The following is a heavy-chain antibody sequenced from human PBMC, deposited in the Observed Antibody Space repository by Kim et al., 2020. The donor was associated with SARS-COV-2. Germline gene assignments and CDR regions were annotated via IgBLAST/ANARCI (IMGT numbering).Heavy chain of an antibody. CDR3: ATSGWFSRFEN. Sequence: GGSLRLSCVASGLSFSDAWMTWVRLAPGKGLEWVGRIKGKSHGGTPDYAAPVKGRFTISSDDSKTTLYLQMNSLKIEDTAVYYCATSGWFSRFENWGLGALVTVSS. V-gene: IGHV3-15*01. CDR2: IKGKSHGGTP. CDR1: GLSFSDAW. D-gene: IGHD6-13*01. J-gene: IGHJ4*02.